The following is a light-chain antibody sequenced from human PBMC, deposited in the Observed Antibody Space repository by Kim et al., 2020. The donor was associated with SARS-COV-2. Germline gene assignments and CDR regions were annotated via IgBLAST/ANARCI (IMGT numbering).Light chain of an antibody. V-gene: IGKV3-20*01. Sequence: SPGESATLSCRASQSVSSSYLAWDQQKPGQAPRLLIYGASSRATGIPDRFSGSGSGTDFTLTISRLEPEDFAVYYCQQYGSSPRTFGQGTKVEIK. CDR3: QQYGSSPRT. CDR1: QSVSSSY. CDR2: GAS. J-gene: IGKJ1*01.